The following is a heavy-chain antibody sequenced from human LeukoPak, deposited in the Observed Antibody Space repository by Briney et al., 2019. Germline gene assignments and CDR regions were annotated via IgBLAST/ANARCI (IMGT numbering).Heavy chain of an antibody. Sequence: SVKVSCKASGGTFSSYAISWVRQAPGQGLEWMGGIIPIFGTANYAQKFQGRVTITADESTSTAYMELSSLRSEDTAVYYCAEGRYFDWLFPLDYWGQGTLVTVSS. J-gene: IGHJ4*02. CDR1: GGTFSSYA. D-gene: IGHD3-9*01. CDR3: AEGRYFDWLFPLDY. CDR2: IIPIFGTA. V-gene: IGHV1-69*13.